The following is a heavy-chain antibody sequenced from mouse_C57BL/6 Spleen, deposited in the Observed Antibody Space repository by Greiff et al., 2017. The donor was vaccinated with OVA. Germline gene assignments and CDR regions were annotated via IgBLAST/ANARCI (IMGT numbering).Heavy chain of an antibody. D-gene: IGHD1-1*01. CDR1: GFTFSDYG. CDR3: AIDYGSSYSFAY. Sequence: VQLQQSGGGLVKPGGSLKLSCAASGFTFSDYGMHWVRQAPEKGLEWVAYISSGSSTIYYADTVKGRFTISRDNAKNTLFLQMTSLRSEDTAMYYCAIDYGSSYSFAYWGQGTLVTVSA. CDR2: ISSGSSTI. V-gene: IGHV5-17*01. J-gene: IGHJ3*01.